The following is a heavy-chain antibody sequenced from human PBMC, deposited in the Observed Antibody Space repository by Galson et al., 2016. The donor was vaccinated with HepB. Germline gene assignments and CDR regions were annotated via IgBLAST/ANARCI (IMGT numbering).Heavy chain of an antibody. J-gene: IGHJ4*02. Sequence: QSGAEVKKPGESQKISCQGSGYSFSNYWIGWLRQMPGEGLEWMGINYPGDSETRYSPSFQGQVTISADKSMNTAYLQWSSLKASDSAIYYCAKGGPTDYYFDYWGQGSLVTVSS. V-gene: IGHV5-51*01. CDR1: GYSFSNYW. CDR2: NYPGDSET. CDR3: AKGGPTDYYFDY. D-gene: IGHD3-16*01.